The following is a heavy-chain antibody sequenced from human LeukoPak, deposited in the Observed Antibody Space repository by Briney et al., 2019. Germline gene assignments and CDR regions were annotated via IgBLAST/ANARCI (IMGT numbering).Heavy chain of an antibody. V-gene: IGHV4-38-2*01. D-gene: IGHD1-7*01. CDR3: ARTYNWNYDY. J-gene: IGHJ4*02. CDR2: IYHSGST. Sequence: SETLSLTCAVSGYSISSGYYWGWIRQPPGKGLEWIGRIYHSGSTNYNPSLESRVTISVDTSKNQFSLKLSSVTAADTAVYYCARTYNWNYDYWGQGTLVTVSS. CDR1: GYSISSGYY.